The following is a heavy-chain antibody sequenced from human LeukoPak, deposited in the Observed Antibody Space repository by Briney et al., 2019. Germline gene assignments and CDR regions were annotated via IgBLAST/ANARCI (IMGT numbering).Heavy chain of an antibody. J-gene: IGHJ3*02. CDR3: AKPLGTYYYGSGELDAFDI. CDR1: GFTFSSYG. Sequence: GGSLRLSCAASGFTFSSYGMHWVRQAPGKGLEWVAVISYDGSNKYYADSVKGRFTISRDNSKNTLYLQMNSLRAEDTAVYYCAKPLGTYYYGSGELDAFDIWGQGTMVTVSS. D-gene: IGHD3-10*01. V-gene: IGHV3-30*18. CDR2: ISYDGSNK.